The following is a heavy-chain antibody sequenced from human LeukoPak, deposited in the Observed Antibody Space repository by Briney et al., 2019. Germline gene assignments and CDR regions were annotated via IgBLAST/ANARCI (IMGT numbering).Heavy chain of an antibody. J-gene: IGHJ6*02. D-gene: IGHD5-24*01. CDR3: ARGPSWSTRDSYGMDV. CDR1: GFTFSSYS. CDR2: ISSSSSYI. Sequence: PGGSLRLSCAASGFTFSSYSMNWVRQAPGKGLEWGSSISSSSSYIYYADSVKGRFTISRGNAKNSLYLQMNSLRAEDTAVYYCARGPSWSTRDSYGMDVWGQGTTVTVSS. V-gene: IGHV3-21*01.